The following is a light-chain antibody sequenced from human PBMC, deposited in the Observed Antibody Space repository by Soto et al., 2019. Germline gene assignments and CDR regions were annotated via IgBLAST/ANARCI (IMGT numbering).Light chain of an antibody. Sequence: DIQMTQSPSTLSASVGDRVTXXXRASQSISSWLAWYQQKPGKAPKLLIYKASSLESGVPSRFSGSGSGTEFTLTISSLQPDDFATYYCQQYNSYWTFGQGTKVDIK. CDR2: KAS. V-gene: IGKV1-5*03. J-gene: IGKJ1*01. CDR1: QSISSW. CDR3: QQYNSYWT.